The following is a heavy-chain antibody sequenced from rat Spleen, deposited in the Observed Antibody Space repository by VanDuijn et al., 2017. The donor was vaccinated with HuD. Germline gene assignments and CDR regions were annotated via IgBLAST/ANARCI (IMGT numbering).Heavy chain of an antibody. CDR2: ISYDDRST. CDR1: GFTFSDYG. D-gene: IGHD1-11*01. J-gene: IGHJ2*01. Sequence: EVQLVESGGGLVQPGRSLKLSCAASGFTFSDYGMAWVRQAPTKGLEWVATISYDDRSTYYRDSVKGRFTFSRDNAESTLYLQMDSLRSEDTATYYCAEIVQDYWGQGVMVTVSS. V-gene: IGHV5-29*01. CDR3: AEIVQDY.